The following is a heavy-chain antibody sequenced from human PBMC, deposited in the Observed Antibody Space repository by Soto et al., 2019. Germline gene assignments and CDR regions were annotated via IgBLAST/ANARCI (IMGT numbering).Heavy chain of an antibody. CDR3: ARDGYIFGEAAAVPGHFDY. CDR1: GYTFTSYG. Sequence: QVQLVQSGAEVKKPGASVKVSCKASGYTFTSYGISWVRQAPGQGLEWMGWISAYNGNTNYAQKLQGRVTMTTDTPTSTAYMELRSLRSDDTAVYYCARDGYIFGEAAAVPGHFDYWGQGTLVTVSS. CDR2: ISAYNGNT. V-gene: IGHV1-18*01. J-gene: IGHJ4*02. D-gene: IGHD3-10*02.